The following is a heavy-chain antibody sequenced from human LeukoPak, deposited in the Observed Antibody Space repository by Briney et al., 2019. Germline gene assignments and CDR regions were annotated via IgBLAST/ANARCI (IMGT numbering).Heavy chain of an antibody. Sequence: GASVKVSCKVSGYTPTELSMHWVRQAPGKGLEWMGGFDPEDGETIYAQKFQGRVTMTEDTSTDTAYMELSSLRSEDTAVYYCATCYDCVTATTHFDYWGQGTLVTVSS. J-gene: IGHJ4*02. V-gene: IGHV1-24*01. CDR1: GYTPTELS. D-gene: IGHD2-21*02. CDR3: ATCYDCVTATTHFDY. CDR2: FDPEDGET.